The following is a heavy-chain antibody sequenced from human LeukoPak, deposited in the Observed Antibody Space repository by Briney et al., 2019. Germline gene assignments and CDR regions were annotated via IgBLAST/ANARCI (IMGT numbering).Heavy chain of an antibody. CDR1: GFTFSRYA. V-gene: IGHV3-23*01. Sequence: GGSLRLSCAASGFTFSRYAMSWVRQAPGKGLEWVSAISGSGGNTYYADSVKGRFTISRDNSKNTLCLQLNSLRAEDTAVYYCAKDPRTYYYDSGGYYYDYWGQGTLVTVSS. CDR2: ISGSGGNT. D-gene: IGHD3-22*01. CDR3: AKDPRTYYYDSGGYYYDY. J-gene: IGHJ4*02.